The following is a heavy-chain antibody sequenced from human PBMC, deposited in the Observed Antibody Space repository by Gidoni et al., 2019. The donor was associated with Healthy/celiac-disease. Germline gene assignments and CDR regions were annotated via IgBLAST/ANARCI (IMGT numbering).Heavy chain of an antibody. D-gene: IGHD3-16*01. CDR3: ATRAPYDYVGGSYGHDAFDI. CDR1: AFNVSSTY. Sequence: EVQLVETGGGLIQPGGSLGLSCAASAFNVSSTYMSCVGQARGRGLAWGAVIYSGVSTYYADYGKGRFTISRENSKNRLYLQKNSLRAEDTAVYYCATRAPYDYVGGSYGHDAFDIWGQGTMVTVSS. V-gene: IGHV3-53*02. CDR2: IYSGVST. J-gene: IGHJ3*02.